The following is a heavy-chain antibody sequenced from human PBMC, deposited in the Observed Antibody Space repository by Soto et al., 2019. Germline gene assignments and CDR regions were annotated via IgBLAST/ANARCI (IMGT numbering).Heavy chain of an antibody. J-gene: IGHJ6*02. CDR1: GYTFTSYY. D-gene: IGHD3-10*01. V-gene: IGHV1-46*01. CDR2: INPSGGST. Sequence: ASVKVSCKASGYTFTSYYMHWVRQAPGQGLEWMGIINPSGGSTSYAQKFQGRVTMTRDTSTSTVYMELSSLRSEDTAVYYCARDPLNYYGSGSFHNQNYYYYGMDVWGQGTTVTVSS. CDR3: ARDPLNYYGSGSFHNQNYYYYGMDV.